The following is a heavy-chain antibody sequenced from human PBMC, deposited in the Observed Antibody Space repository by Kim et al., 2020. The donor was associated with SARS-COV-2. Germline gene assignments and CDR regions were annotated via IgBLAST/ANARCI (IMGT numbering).Heavy chain of an antibody. D-gene: IGHD3-9*01. CDR3: ASKYYDILTGYYPP. V-gene: IGHV3-21*01. Sequence: AHSVKGRFTISRDNAKNSLYLQMNSLRAEDTAVYYCASKYYDILTGYYPPWGQGTLVTVSS. J-gene: IGHJ5*02.